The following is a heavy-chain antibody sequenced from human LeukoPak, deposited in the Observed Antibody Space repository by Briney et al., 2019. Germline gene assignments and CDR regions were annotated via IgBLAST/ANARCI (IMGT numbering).Heavy chain of an antibody. Sequence: GGSLRLSCAASGFTFSSYSKDWVRQAPGKGLEWVSSISSSSSYIYYADSVKGRFTISRDNAKNSLYLQMNSLRADDTAVYYCTRDSGSYSRSLPDYWGRGTLVTVSS. CDR2: ISSSSSYI. V-gene: IGHV3-21*01. CDR1: GFTFSSYS. D-gene: IGHD3-10*01. J-gene: IGHJ4*02. CDR3: TRDSGSYSRSLPDY.